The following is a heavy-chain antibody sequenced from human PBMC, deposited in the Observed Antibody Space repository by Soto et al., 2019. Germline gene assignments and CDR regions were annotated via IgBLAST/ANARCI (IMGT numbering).Heavy chain of an antibody. D-gene: IGHD3-3*01. CDR1: VFTFRNYS. Sequence: EVQLVESGGGLVQPGGSLRLSCAASVFTFRNYSMNWVRQVPGKGLEWVSYISGSGDTIYYVDSVKGRFTISRDNAKNSLYLHMNSLRDEDTSMYYCARGGTYYDFWSGYPYWGQGTLVTVSS. V-gene: IGHV3-48*02. CDR3: ARGGTYYDFWSGYPY. J-gene: IGHJ4*02. CDR2: ISGSGDTI.